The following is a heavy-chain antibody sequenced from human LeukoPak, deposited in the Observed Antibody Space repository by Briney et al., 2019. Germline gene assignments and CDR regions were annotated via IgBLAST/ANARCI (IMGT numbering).Heavy chain of an antibody. J-gene: IGHJ6*03. CDR2: IYYSGST. Sequence: SQTLSLTCAVSGGSISSGPYSWSWIRQPPGKGLEWIGYIYYSGSTYYNPSLKSRLTISLDTSKNQFSLNLSSVTAADTAVYYCAGTARRRITMVHYYMDVWGKGTTVTISS. D-gene: IGHD3-10*01. CDR3: AGTARRRITMVHYYMDV. V-gene: IGHV4-30-4*07. CDR1: GGSISSGPYS.